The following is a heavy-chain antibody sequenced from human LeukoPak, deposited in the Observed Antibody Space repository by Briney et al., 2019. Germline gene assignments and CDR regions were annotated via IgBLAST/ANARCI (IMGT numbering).Heavy chain of an antibody. D-gene: IGHD1-1*01. Sequence: PGGSLRLSCAASGLTVGTNYMTWVRQAPGKGLGWVSVIYGAGTTYYADSVRGRFTISRDNSKNTLYLLMNSLINEDTAVYYCARSPCDAGTCPNWLDSWGQGTPVTVSS. CDR3: ARSPCDAGTCPNWLDS. V-gene: IGHV3-66*02. CDR2: IYGAGTT. CDR1: GLTVGTNY. J-gene: IGHJ5*01.